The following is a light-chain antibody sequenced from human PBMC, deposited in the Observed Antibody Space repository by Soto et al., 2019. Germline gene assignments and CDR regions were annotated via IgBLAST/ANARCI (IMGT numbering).Light chain of an antibody. CDR3: QQSFTSPWT. J-gene: IGKJ1*01. CDR2: SAS. Sequence: DIQMTQSPSSLSASVGDRVSITCRASQSISSYLNWYQQKPGKAPNLLIYSASSLQSGVPSRFSGSGSGTDFTLTISSLQPEDFASYYCQQSFTSPWTFGQGTEVEIK. CDR1: QSISSY. V-gene: IGKV1-39*01.